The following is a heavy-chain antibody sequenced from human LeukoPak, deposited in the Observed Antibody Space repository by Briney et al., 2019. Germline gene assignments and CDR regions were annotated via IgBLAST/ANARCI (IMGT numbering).Heavy chain of an antibody. CDR1: GGSISSGDYY. J-gene: IGHJ4*02. V-gene: IGHV4-30-4*01. D-gene: IGHD3-22*01. Sequence: KTSETLSLTCTVSGGSISSGDYYWSWIHQPPGKDLEWIGYIYYSGSTYYNPSLKSRVTISVDTSKNQFSLKLSSVTAADTAVYYCARVDSSGSMVDYWGQGTLVTVSS. CDR2: IYYSGST. CDR3: ARVDSSGSMVDY.